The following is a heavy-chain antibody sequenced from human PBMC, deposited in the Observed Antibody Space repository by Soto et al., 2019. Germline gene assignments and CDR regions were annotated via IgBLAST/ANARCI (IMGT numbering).Heavy chain of an antibody. CDR2: ISWNSGSI. CDR1: GFTFDDYA. V-gene: IGHV3-9*01. Sequence: GGSLRLSCAASGFTFDDYAMHWVRQAPGKGLEWVSGISWNSGSIGYADSVKGRFTISRDNAKNSLYLQMNSLRAEDTALYYCAKAYRAAGPFYFDYWGQGTLVTVSS. J-gene: IGHJ4*02. CDR3: AKAYRAAGPFYFDY. D-gene: IGHD6-13*01.